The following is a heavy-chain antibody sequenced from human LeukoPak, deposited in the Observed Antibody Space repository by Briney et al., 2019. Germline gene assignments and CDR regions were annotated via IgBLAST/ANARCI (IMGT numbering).Heavy chain of an antibody. CDR3: AKEGYDSSGSPFDY. CDR2: ISWNSGSI. D-gene: IGHD3-22*01. Sequence: GRSLRLSCAASGFTFDDYAMHWVRQAPGKGLEWVSGISWNSGSIDYADSVKGRFTISRDNAKNSLYLQMNSLRAEDTALYYCAKEGYDSSGSPFDYWGQGTLVTVSS. V-gene: IGHV3-9*01. CDR1: GFTFDDYA. J-gene: IGHJ4*02.